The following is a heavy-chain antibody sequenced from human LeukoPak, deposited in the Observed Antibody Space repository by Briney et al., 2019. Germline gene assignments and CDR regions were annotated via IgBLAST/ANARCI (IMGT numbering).Heavy chain of an antibody. V-gene: IGHV1-69*05. D-gene: IGHD3-3*01. CDR2: IIPIFGTA. Sequence: ASVNVSCKASGGTFSSYAISWVRQAPGQGLEWMGGIIPIFGTANYAQKFQGRVTITTDESTSTAYMELSSLRSEDTAVYYCATRSITIFGVVRPLQYYYYYRGVWPKGTTAIVS. CDR3: ATRSITIFGVVRPLQYYYYYRGV. J-gene: IGHJ6*03. CDR1: GGTFSSYA.